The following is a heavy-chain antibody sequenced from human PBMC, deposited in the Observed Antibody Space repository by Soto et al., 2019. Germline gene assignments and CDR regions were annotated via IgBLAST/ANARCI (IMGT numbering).Heavy chain of an antibody. CDR3: AREISGGGTLNWFDP. CDR2: VSPKSGGT. CDR1: GYNFSDYY. J-gene: IGHJ5*02. Sequence: QVQLVQSAAEVKKPGASVKVSCKASGYNFSDYYIHWVRQAPGQGLEWLGWVSPKSGGTNYAQKFKGRVTMTRDTSSNTVYMDLSGLKSDATAVFYCAREISGGGTLNWFDPWGQGTLVTVSS. V-gene: IGHV1-2*02. D-gene: IGHD2-8*02.